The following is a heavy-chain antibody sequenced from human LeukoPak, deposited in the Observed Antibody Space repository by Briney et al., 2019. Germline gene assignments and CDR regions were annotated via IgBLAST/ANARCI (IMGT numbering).Heavy chain of an antibody. CDR1: GDSVSGSSAVA. CDR3: ARGRNSGFDY. Sequence: SQTLSPTCAISGDSVSGSSAVAWNWLRQSPSRGLEWLGRTYYRSKWNNDYAVSVKSRITINPDTSKNQFSLHLNSVTPEDTAVYYCARGRNSGFDYWGQGTLVTVSS. CDR2: TYYRSKWNN. V-gene: IGHV6-1*01. D-gene: IGHD2/OR15-2a*01. J-gene: IGHJ4*02.